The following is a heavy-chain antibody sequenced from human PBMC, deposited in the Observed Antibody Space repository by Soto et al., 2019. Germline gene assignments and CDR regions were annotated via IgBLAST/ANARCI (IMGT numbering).Heavy chain of an antibody. CDR3: ARGWWEREGYLMDV. D-gene: IGHD1-26*01. CDR1: GGSISSKSYS. J-gene: IGHJ6*02. CDR2: FYYSENT. V-gene: IGHV4-39*01. Sequence: SETLSLTCSVSGGSISSKSYSWGWIRQPPGKGLEWIGTFYYSENTYYNPSLKSRVTISVDTSKNQFSLKLSSVTAADTAVYYCARGWWEREGYLMDVWGQGTTVTVSS.